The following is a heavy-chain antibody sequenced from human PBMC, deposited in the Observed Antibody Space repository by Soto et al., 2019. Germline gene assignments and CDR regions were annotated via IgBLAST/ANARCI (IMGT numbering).Heavy chain of an antibody. CDR2: ISGSGGST. CDR3: EKDRRSSAPYGMDV. V-gene: IGHV3-23*01. CDR1: GFTFSSYA. Sequence: AGGSLRLSCAASGFTFSSYAMSWVRQAPGKGLEWVSAISGSGGSTYYADSVKGRFTISRDNSKNTLYLQMNSLRAEDTAVYYCEKDRRSSAPYGMDVWGQGTTVTVSS. D-gene: IGHD6-19*01. J-gene: IGHJ6*02.